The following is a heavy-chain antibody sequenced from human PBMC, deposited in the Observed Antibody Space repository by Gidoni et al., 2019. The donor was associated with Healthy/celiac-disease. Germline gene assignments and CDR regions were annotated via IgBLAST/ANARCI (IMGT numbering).Heavy chain of an antibody. CDR2: ISWNSGSI. V-gene: IGHV3-9*01. Sequence: EVQLVESGGGLVQPGRSLRLSCSASGLTVDDYARHWVRQAPGKGLEWVSGISWNSGSIGYADPVKGRFTISRDNAKNSLYLQMNSLRAEDTALYYCAKDMLVDTAMAGVFDIWGQGTMVTVSS. J-gene: IGHJ3*02. D-gene: IGHD5-18*01. CDR3: AKDMLVDTAMAGVFDI. CDR1: GLTVDDYA.